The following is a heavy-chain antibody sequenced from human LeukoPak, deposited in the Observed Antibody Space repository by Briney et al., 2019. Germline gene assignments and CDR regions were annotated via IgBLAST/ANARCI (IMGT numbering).Heavy chain of an antibody. CDR1: GYTLTELS. CDR2: FDPEDGET. J-gene: IGHJ5*02. Sequence: ASVKVSCKVSGYTLTELSMHWVRQAPGKGLEWMGGFDPEDGETIYAQKFQGRVTMTEDTPTDTAYMELSSLRSEDTAVYYCASSGLGGSGNYHRTWYNWFDPWGQGTLITVSS. CDR3: ASSGLGGSGNYHRTWYNWFDP. V-gene: IGHV1-24*01. D-gene: IGHD3-10*01.